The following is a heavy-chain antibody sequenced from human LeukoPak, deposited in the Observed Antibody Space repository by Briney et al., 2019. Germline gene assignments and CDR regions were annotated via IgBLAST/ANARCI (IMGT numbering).Heavy chain of an antibody. D-gene: IGHD4-11*01. V-gene: IGHV3-33*06. CDR1: GFTFSHYA. CDR2: IWNDGSDK. CDR3: AKDDERGFDFSNSLQS. J-gene: IGHJ4*02. Sequence: GGSLRLSCTTSGFTFSHYARQWVRQAPGKGLEWVAVIWNDGSDKYYGDSVKGRFTISRDNPKKSVYLQLSSLRVEDTAVYYCAKDDERGFDFSNSLQSWGQGTLVTVSS.